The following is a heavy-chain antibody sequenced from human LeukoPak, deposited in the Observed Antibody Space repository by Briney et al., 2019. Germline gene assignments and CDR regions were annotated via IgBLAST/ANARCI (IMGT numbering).Heavy chain of an antibody. Sequence: GGSLRLSCAASGFTFSSYWMHWVRQAPGKGLEWVSSIAGSSRYISYADSVKGRFTISRDNAKKALYLQFTSLTTQNTAVYDFARDRGAYCGGDCYLGFDYWGRGTLATVSS. D-gene: IGHD2-21*02. CDR3: ARDRGAYCGGDCYLGFDY. J-gene: IGHJ4*01. V-gene: IGHV3-21*01. CDR2: IAGSSRYI. CDR1: GFTFSSYW.